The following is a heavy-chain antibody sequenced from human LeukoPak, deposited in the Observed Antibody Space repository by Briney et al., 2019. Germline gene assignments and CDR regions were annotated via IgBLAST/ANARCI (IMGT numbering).Heavy chain of an antibody. V-gene: IGHV4-59*08. CDR2: IYYSGST. Sequence: SETLSLACTVSGGSISSYYWSWIRQPPGKGLEWIGYIYYSGSTNYNPSLKSRVTISVDTSKNQFSLKLSSVTAADTAVYYCARLSSGSSSWYDIDYWGQGTLVTVSS. CDR3: ARLSSGSSSWYDIDY. CDR1: GGSISSYY. J-gene: IGHJ4*02. D-gene: IGHD6-13*01.